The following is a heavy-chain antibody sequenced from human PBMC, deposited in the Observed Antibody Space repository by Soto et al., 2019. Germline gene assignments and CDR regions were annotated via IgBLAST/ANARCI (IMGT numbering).Heavy chain of an antibody. D-gene: IGHD3-3*01. Sequence: GGSLRLSCAASGFSFSDYYMSWIRQAPGKGLEWVSYISSSSSYTHYADSVAGRFTISRDNAKKSLYLQMNSLRADDTAVYYCAREFWSGSYTDYYGMDVWGQGTTVTVSS. CDR3: AREFWSGSYTDYYGMDV. V-gene: IGHV3-11*06. CDR1: GFSFSDYY. J-gene: IGHJ6*02. CDR2: ISSSSSYT.